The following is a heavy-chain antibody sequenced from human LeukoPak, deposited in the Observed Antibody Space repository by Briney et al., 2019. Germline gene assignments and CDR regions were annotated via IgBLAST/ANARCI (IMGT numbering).Heavy chain of an antibody. Sequence: VASVKVSCKASGGTFSSYAISWVRLAPGQGLEWMAWISAYNGDPYYGRKFQGRVTMTKDTSTSTAYMELRSLRSDDTAVYYCARDRKHACSGGACPYFDYWGQGTLVTVSS. CDR2: ISAYNGDP. J-gene: IGHJ4*02. CDR1: GGTFSSYA. CDR3: ARDRKHACSGGACPYFDY. V-gene: IGHV1-18*01. D-gene: IGHD2-21*02.